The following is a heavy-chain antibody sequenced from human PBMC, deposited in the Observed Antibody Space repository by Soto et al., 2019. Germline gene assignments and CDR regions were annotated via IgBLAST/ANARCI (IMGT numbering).Heavy chain of an antibody. CDR2: IYYSGST. D-gene: IGHD1-26*01. CDR3: ARLRHSGSYLLDY. J-gene: IGHJ4*02. CDR1: ECSLSSYY. V-gene: IGHV4-59*01. Sequence: SETMSLTYTVSECSLSSYYWSCLRQPPGKGLEWIGYIYYSGSTNYNPSLKSRVTISVDTSKNQFSLKLSSVTAADTAVYYCARLRHSGSYLLDYWGQGTLVTVSS.